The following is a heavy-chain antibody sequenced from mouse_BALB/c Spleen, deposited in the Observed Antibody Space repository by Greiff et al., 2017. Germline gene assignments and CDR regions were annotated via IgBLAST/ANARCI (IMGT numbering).Heavy chain of an antibody. CDR2: IDPANGNT. Sequence: EVQLVESGAALVKPGASVKLSCTASGFNIKDTYVHWVKQRPEPGLEWIGRIDPANGNTKSAPKFQGKATITADTSSHTAYLQLRSLTSEDTAVYYCAKGRPDYWGQGTTLTVSS. CDR3: AKGRPDY. V-gene: IGHV14-3*02. D-gene: IGHD1-1*01. CDR1: GFNIKDTY. J-gene: IGHJ2*01.